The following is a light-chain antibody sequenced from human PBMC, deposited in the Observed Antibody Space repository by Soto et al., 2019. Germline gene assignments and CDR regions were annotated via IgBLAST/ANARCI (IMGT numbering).Light chain of an antibody. Sequence: DIQMTQSPSTLSASVGDRVTITCRASQTISSSLAWYQFRPGKAPKLLIFDATTLRTGVPSRYSASGFGTEFTLTISGLQPDDFATYYCQQHNDYTAVTFGQGTKLEIK. CDR3: QQHNDYTAVT. CDR2: DAT. J-gene: IGKJ2*01. V-gene: IGKV1-5*01. CDR1: QTISSS.